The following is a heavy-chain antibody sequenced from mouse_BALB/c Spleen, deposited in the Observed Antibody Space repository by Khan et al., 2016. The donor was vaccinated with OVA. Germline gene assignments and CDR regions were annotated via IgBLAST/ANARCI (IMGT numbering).Heavy chain of an antibody. CDR3: ASSTYRYAFAY. Sequence: EVQLQESGPSLVKPSQTLSLTCSVTGDSITSGYWSWIRKFPGNKLEYMGYMIYTGYTDYNPSLKSRLAITRHTSKNQYYLQLKSVTTEDTATYYCASSTYRYAFAYWGQGTLVTVSA. D-gene: IGHD2-14*01. CDR2: MIYTGYT. J-gene: IGHJ3*01. CDR1: GDSITSGY. V-gene: IGHV3-8*02.